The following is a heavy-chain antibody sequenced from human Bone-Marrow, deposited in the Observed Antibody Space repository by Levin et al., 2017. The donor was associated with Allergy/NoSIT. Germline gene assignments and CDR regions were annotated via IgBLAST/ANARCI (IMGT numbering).Heavy chain of an antibody. CDR2: IGTAGDT. Sequence: GGSLRLSCAASGFTFSSYDMHWVRQATGKGLEWVSAIGTAGDTYYPGSVKGRFTISRENAKNSLYLQMNSLRAGDTAVYYCARGGRWLQPIDYWGQGTLVTVSS. D-gene: IGHD5-24*01. CDR3: ARGGRWLQPIDY. V-gene: IGHV3-13*01. CDR1: GFTFSSYD. J-gene: IGHJ4*02.